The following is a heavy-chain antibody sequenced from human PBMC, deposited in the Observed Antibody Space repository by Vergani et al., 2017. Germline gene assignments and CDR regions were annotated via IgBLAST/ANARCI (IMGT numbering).Heavy chain of an antibody. J-gene: IGHJ3*02. CDR2: IIPILGIA. V-gene: IGHV1-69*08. CDR3: ARDSVASAAFDI. Sequence: QVQLVQSGAGVRKPGSSVKVSCKASGGTFSSYTIGWVRQAPGQGLEWMGRIIPILGIANYAQKFQGRVTITADKSTSTAYMELSSLRSEDTAVYYCARDSVASAAFDIWGQGTMVTVSS. CDR1: GGTFSSYT. D-gene: IGHD6-19*01.